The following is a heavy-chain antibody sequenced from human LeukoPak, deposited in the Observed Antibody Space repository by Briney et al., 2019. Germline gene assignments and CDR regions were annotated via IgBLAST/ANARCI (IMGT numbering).Heavy chain of an antibody. J-gene: IGHJ4*02. Sequence: SGGSLRLSCAASGFTFSSYAMHWVRQAPGKGLEWVAVISYDGSNKYYADSVKGRFTISRDNSKNTLYLQMHSLRAEDTAVYYCARNDGYNAFDYWGQGTLVTVSS. V-gene: IGHV3-30-3*01. CDR2: ISYDGSNK. CDR1: GFTFSSYA. D-gene: IGHD5-24*01. CDR3: ARNDGYNAFDY.